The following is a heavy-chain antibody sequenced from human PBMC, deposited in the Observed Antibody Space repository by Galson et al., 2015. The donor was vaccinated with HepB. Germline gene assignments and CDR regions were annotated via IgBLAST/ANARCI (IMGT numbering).Heavy chain of an antibody. V-gene: IGHV3-23*01. CDR3: ARGPPRSLDVNGAYDV. J-gene: IGHJ3*01. Sequence: SLRLSCATSGFTFSNYAMSWVRQAPGKGLEWVSGISRGGGTTHHADSVKGRFTISRDNSKNTLYLQMNGLRAEDTAIYYCARGPPRSLDVNGAYDVWGQGTMVTVSS. CDR1: GFTFSNYA. CDR2: ISRGGGTT. D-gene: IGHD3-3*01.